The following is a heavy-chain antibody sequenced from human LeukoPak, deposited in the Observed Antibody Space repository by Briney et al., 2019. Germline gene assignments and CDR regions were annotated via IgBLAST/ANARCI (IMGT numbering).Heavy chain of an antibody. J-gene: IGHJ6*03. CDR1: GFTFSSYA. Sequence: GGSLRLSCAASGFTFSSYAMTWVRQTPGQGLEWVSSITSGSSHIYYADSVKGRFTISRDNAKSSLYLQMNSLRAEDTAVYYCARDPYSGSYGADYYYYMDVWGKGTTVTISS. CDR3: ARDPYSGSYGADYYYYMDV. V-gene: IGHV3-21*01. CDR2: ITSGSSHI. D-gene: IGHD1-26*01.